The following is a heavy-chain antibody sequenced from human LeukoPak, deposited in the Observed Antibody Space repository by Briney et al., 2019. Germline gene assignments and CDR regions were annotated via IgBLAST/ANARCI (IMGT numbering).Heavy chain of an antibody. CDR3: ARMITVTTFYFDY. CDR1: GDSLSSYY. J-gene: IGHJ4*02. Sequence: SETLSLTCTVSGDSLSSYYWSWIRQPAGKGLQWIGRIYTTGSTNYNPSLKSRVTMSVDTSKNQFSLKLTSVTAADTAVYYCARMITVTTFYFDYWGQGTLVTVSS. V-gene: IGHV4-4*07. CDR2: IYTTGST. D-gene: IGHD4-17*01.